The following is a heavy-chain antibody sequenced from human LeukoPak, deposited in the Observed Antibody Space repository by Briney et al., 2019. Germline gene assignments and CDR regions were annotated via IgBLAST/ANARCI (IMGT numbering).Heavy chain of an antibody. CDR2: ISAYNGNT. Sequence: ASVKVSCKASGYTFTSYGISWVRQAPGQGLEWMGWISAYNGNTNYAQKLQGRVTMTTDTSTSTAYMELRSLRSDDTAVYYCARGPYCSSTSCPPHFDYWGQGTLVTVSS. J-gene: IGHJ4*02. V-gene: IGHV1-18*01. D-gene: IGHD2-2*01. CDR3: ARGPYCSSTSCPPHFDY. CDR1: GYTFTSYG.